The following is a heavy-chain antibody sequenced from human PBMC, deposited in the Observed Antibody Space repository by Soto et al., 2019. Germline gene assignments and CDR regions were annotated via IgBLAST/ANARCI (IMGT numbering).Heavy chain of an antibody. Sequence: QVQLVESGGGVVQPGRSLRLACAASGFTFNNSGMHWVRQAPGKGLEWVAVIWNDGNGYYYANSVKGRFTISRANSKNTVYRQMSSLRAEDTAVYYCARRQISPPTRGAASARGGMDVWGQGTTVTVSS. CDR2: IWNDGNGY. V-gene: IGHV3-33*01. D-gene: IGHD6-13*01. J-gene: IGHJ6*02. CDR1: GFTFNNSG. CDR3: ARRQISPPTRGAASARGGMDV.